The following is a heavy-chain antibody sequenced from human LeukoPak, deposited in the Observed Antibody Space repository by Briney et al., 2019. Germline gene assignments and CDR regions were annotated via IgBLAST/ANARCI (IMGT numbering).Heavy chain of an antibody. CDR3: ARVRFVPDAFDI. J-gene: IGHJ3*02. CDR1: GASIISSNW. Sequence: SGTLSLTCAVSGASIISSNWWSWVRQPPGKGLEWIGEIYQSGTTNYNPSLRSRVTISVDKSKNQFSLKLNSLTAADTAVYYCARVRFVPDAFDIWGQGTMVTVSS. CDR2: IYQSGTT. V-gene: IGHV4-4*02. D-gene: IGHD3-16*01.